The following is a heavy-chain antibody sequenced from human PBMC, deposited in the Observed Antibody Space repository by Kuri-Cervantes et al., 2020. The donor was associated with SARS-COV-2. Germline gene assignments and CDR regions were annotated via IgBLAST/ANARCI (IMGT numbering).Heavy chain of an antibody. CDR3: ALGYWGSGYPRYYYYMDV. CDR1: GYTFTGYY. V-gene: IGHV1-2*02. J-gene: IGHJ6*03. D-gene: IGHD3-22*01. Sequence: ASVKVSCKASGYTFTGYYMHWVRQAPGQGLEWMGWINPNSGGTNYAQKFQGRVTMTRDTSISTAYMELSSLRSEDTAVYYCALGYWGSGYPRYYYYMDVWGKGTTGTVSS. CDR2: INPNSGGT.